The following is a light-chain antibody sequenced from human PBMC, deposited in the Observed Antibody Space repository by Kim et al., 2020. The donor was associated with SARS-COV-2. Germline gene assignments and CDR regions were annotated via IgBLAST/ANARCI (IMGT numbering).Light chain of an antibody. V-gene: IGLV2-14*03. CDR2: DVS. CDR3: NSYTASTTLV. J-gene: IGLJ3*02. CDR1: NNDIGAYNY. Sequence: QSALTRPTSVSGSPGQSITVSFTGTNNDIGAYNYVSWYQQHPGKVPKLMIYDVSKRPSGVSNRFSGSKSGNTSSLTISGLQADDEADYYCNSYTASTTLVFGGGTQLT.